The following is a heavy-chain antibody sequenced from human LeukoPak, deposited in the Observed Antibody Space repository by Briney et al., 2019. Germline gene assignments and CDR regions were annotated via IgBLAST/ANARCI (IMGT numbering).Heavy chain of an antibody. V-gene: IGHV1-2*02. CDR2: INPNSGAT. D-gene: IGHD3-22*01. CDR3: ARGEYVISGYRRDAFDF. J-gene: IGHJ3*01. Sequence: ASVTLPLASSGYTFTDYYMHWVRHAPGQRLVWMGGINPNSGATKYAQEFQGRVTMTGDTTISTAYMELSRLTSDDTAVYYRARGEYVISGYRRDAFDFWGQGTMVTVSS. CDR1: GYTFTDYY.